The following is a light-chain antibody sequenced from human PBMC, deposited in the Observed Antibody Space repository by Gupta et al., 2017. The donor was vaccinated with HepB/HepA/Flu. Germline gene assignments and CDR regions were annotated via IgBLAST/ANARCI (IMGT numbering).Light chain of an antibody. J-gene: IGKJ1*01. Sequence: DIVMTQSPDSLPVSLGERATTNCKSSQSLLYTPNNMNYLAWYQQRPGQPPRLLIKWASTRESGVPDRFSGSGSVTDFTLTISSLQAEDVAVYYCQQYSSTPRTFGQGTKVEIK. V-gene: IGKV4-1*01. CDR2: WAS. CDR3: QQYSSTPRT. CDR1: QSLLYTPNNMNY.